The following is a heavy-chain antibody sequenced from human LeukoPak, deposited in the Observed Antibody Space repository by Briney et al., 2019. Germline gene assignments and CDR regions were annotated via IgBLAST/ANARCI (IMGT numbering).Heavy chain of an antibody. D-gene: IGHD3-10*01. V-gene: IGHV3-21*01. J-gene: IGHJ3*02. CDR1: GFIFSYYS. CDR3: ARSEFEAFDM. CDR2: INSNSNYM. Sequence: GGSLRLSCAASGFIFSYYSMNWVRQAPGKGLEWVSSINSNSNYMSYADSVKGRFTISRDNAKNSLYLQMASLRAEDTAVYYCARSEFEAFDMWGQGTMVTVSS.